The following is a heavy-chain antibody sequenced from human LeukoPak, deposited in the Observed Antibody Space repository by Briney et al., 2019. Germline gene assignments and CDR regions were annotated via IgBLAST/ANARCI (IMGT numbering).Heavy chain of an antibody. D-gene: IGHD2-21*02. V-gene: IGHV4-59*08. CDR3: ARRMVTVTDAFDI. J-gene: IGHJ3*02. CDR2: VFHSSTT. Sequence: SETLSLTCNVSGDSLTSHFWSWIRQTPGKGLEWIGYVFHSSTTNYSPSLKSRVTISLDTSKKEFYLRLASMTAADIGVYYCARRMVTVTDAFDIWGRGTKVSVSS. CDR1: GDSLTSHF.